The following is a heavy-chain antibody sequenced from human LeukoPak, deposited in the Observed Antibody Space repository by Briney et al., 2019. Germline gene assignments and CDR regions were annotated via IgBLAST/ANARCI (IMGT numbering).Heavy chain of an antibody. CDR1: GGTFSSYT. CDR2: IIPIFGTA. D-gene: IGHD3-22*01. J-gene: IGHJ4*02. V-gene: IGHV1-69*05. CDR3: ARGAYDSSGYHNY. Sequence: SVKVSCKASGGTFSSYTISWVRQAPGQGLEWMGRIIPIFGTANYAQKFQGRVTITTDESTSTAYMELSSLRSEDTAVYYCARGAYDSSGYHNYWGQGTLVTVSS.